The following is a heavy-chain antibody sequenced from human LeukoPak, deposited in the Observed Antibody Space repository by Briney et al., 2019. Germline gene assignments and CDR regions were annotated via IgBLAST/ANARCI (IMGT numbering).Heavy chain of an antibody. CDR3: ARDGRSLALPTDY. J-gene: IGHJ4*02. V-gene: IGHV3-30-3*01. CDR1: GFTFSSYA. CDR2: ISYDGSNK. D-gene: IGHD3-3*02. Sequence: GGSLRLSCAASGFTFSSYAMHWVRQAPGKGLEWVAVISYDGSNKYYADSVKGRFTISRDNSKNTLYLQMNSLRAEDTAVYYCARDGRSLALPTDYWGQGTLVTVSS.